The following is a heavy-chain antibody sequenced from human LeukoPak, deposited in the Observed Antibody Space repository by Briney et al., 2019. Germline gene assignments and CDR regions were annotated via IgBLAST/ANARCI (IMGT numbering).Heavy chain of an antibody. V-gene: IGHV3-7*01. J-gene: IGHJ4*02. CDR3: ARDSGGDYFDY. CDR2: IKQDGSEK. D-gene: IGHD3-16*01. CDR1: GFTFSSYW. Sequence: GGSLRLSCAASGFTFSSYWMGWVRQAPGKGLEWVANIKQDGSEKYYVDSVKGRFTISRDNSKNSLYLQMNSLRAEDTAVYYCARDSGGDYFDYWGQGTLVTVSS.